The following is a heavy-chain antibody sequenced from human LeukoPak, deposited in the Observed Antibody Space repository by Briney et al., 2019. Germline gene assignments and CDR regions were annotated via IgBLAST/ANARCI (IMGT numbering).Heavy chain of an antibody. V-gene: IGHV4-59*08. CDR1: GGSISSSY. CDR2: IYYSGST. J-gene: IGHJ4*02. Sequence: SETLSLTCTVSGGSISSSYWSWIRQPPGKGLVWLGYIYYSGSTNYSPSLKSRVTISVDTSKNQFSLYLSSVTAADTAVYYCARLGTMVRGFIYYYFDYWGQGTLVTVSS. CDR3: ARLGTMVRGFIYYYFDY. D-gene: IGHD3-10*01.